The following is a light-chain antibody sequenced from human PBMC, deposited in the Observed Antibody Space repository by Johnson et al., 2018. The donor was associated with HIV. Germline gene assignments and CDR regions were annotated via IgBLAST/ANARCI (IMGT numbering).Light chain of an antibody. CDR1: SSNVGNNY. V-gene: IGLV1-51*02. CDR3: GTWDSSLSAGV. CDR2: ENN. Sequence: QSVLTQPPSVSAAPGQKVTISCSGSSSNVGNNYVSWYQQPPGTAPKLLIYENNKRPSGIPDRFSGSKSGTSATLGITGLQTGDEADYYCGTWDSSLSAGVFGTVTKVTVL. J-gene: IGLJ1*01.